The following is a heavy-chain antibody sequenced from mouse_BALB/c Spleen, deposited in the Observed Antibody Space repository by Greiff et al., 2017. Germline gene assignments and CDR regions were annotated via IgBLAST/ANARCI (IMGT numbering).Heavy chain of an antibody. J-gene: IGHJ3*01. D-gene: IGHD2-3*01. CDR3: ARDRNDGYYSWFAY. CDR2: ISYDGSN. Sequence: EVKLVESGPGLVKPSQSLSLTCSVTGYSITSGYYWNWIRQFPGNKLEWMGYISYDGSNNYNPSLKNRISITRDTSKNQFFLKLNSVTTEDTATYYCARDRNDGYYSWFAYWGQGTLVTVSA. V-gene: IGHV3-6*02. CDR1: GYSITSGYY.